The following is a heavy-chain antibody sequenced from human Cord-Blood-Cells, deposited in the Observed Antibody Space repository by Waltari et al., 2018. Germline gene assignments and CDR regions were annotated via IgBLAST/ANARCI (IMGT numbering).Heavy chain of an antibody. CDR2: IYHSGSN. CDR1: GGSISSSHW. V-gene: IGHV4-4*02. D-gene: IGHD6-19*01. CDR3: ARDRLGFPFDP. Sequence: QVQLQESGPGLVKPSGTLSLTCAASGGSISSSHWWSWVRQPPGQGLEGIGEIYHSGSNNYNPSLKSRVTISVDKSKNQFSLKRSSVTAADTAVYYCARDRLGFPFDPWGQGTLVTVSS. J-gene: IGHJ5*02.